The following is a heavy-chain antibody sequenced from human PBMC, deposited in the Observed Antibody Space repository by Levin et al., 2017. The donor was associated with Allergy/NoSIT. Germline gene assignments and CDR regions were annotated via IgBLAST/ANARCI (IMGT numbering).Heavy chain of an antibody. CDR3: ALGGYCSGGSCPTAYGMDV. J-gene: IGHJ6*02. CDR1: GFTFSSYS. V-gene: IGHV3-48*01. Sequence: GGSLRLSCAASGFTFSSYSMNWVRQAPGKGLEWVSYISSSSSTIYYADSVKGRFTISRDNAKNSLYLQMNSLRAEDTAVYYCALGGYCSGGSCPTAYGMDVWGQGTTVTVSS. CDR2: ISSSSSTI. D-gene: IGHD2-15*01.